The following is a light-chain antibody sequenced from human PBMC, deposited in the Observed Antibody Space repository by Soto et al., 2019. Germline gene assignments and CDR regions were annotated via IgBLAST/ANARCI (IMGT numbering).Light chain of an antibody. J-gene: IGKJ2*01. CDR2: DAS. CDR1: QDISNY. V-gene: IGKV1-33*01. Sequence: DLQMTQSPSSLSASVGDRVTITCQASQDISNYLNWYQQKPGKAPKLLIYDASNLETGVPSRFSGSGSGTDFTFTISSLQPEDIATYYCQQYDTLPPTFGQGTKLEIK. CDR3: QQYDTLPPT.